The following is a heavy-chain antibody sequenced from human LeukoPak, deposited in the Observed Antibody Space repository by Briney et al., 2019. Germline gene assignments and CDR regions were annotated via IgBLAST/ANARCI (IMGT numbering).Heavy chain of an antibody. CDR1: GGSFSGYY. J-gene: IGHJ4*02. CDR3: ARRGSGSFTN. CDR2: INHSGST. V-gene: IGHV4-34*01. Sequence: PSETLSLTCAVYGGSFSGYYWSWIRQPPGKGLEWIGEINHSGSTNYNPSLKSRVTISVDTSKNQFSLKLSSVPAADTAVYYCARRGSGSFTNWGQGTLVTVSS. D-gene: IGHD1-26*01.